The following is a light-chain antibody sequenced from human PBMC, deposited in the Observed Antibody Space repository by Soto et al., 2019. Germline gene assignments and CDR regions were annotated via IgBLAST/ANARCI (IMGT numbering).Light chain of an antibody. CDR3: QSCDSSLSGSGV. V-gene: IGLV1-40*01. CDR2: RNT. CDR1: SSNIGAGYD. Sequence: ALTQPPSVSGAPGQRVTISCTGSSSNIGAGYDVHWYQQLPGTAPKLLIYRNTNRPSGVPDRFSGSKSGTSASLAITGLQAEDEADYYCQSCDSSLSGSGVFGTGTKAPS. J-gene: IGLJ1*01.